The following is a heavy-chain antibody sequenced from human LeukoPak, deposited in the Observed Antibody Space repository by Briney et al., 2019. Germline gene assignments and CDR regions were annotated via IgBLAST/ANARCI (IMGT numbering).Heavy chain of an antibody. D-gene: IGHD3-9*01. CDR3: AKDFGDFDWLLYSFDPSDY. CDR2: IYHSGST. Sequence: PSQTLSLTCAVSGGSISSGGYSWSWIRQPPGKGLEWIGYIYHSGSTYYNPSLKSRVTISVDRSKNQFSLKLSSVTAADTAVYYSAKDFGDFDWLLYSFDPSDYWGQGTLVTVSS. CDR1: GGSISSGGYS. J-gene: IGHJ4*02. V-gene: IGHV4-30-2*01.